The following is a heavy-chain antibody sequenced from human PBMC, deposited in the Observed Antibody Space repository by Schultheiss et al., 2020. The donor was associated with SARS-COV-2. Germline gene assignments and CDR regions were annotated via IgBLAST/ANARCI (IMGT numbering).Heavy chain of an antibody. V-gene: IGHV4-61*01. Sequence: SETLSLTCTVSGGSVSSGSYYWSWIRQHPGKGLEWIGYIYYSGSTNYNPSLKSRVTISVDTSKNQFSLKLSSVTAADTAVYYCAREDYYYYYMDVWGKGTTVTVSS. CDR1: GGSVSSGSYY. CDR2: IYYSGST. J-gene: IGHJ6*03. CDR3: AREDYYYYYMDV.